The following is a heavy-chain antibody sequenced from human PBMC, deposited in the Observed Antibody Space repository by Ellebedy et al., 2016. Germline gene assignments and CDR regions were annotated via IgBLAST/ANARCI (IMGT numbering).Heavy chain of an antibody. J-gene: IGHJ4*02. V-gene: IGHV3-23*01. CDR1: GFTFSSHA. CDR3: ANVGGSGIYNGY. CDR2: VVGSGERT. D-gene: IGHD3-10*01. Sequence: GESLKISCEASGFTFSSHAMSWVRQAPGKGPEWVSAVVGSGERTFYADSVKGRSTISRDNSKNRLYLQMNNLQVEDTATYYCANVGGSGIYNGYWGQGTLVTVSS.